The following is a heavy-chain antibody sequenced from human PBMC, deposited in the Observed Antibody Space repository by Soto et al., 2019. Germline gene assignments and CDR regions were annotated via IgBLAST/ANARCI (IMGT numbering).Heavy chain of an antibody. CDR1: GFTFSSYA. D-gene: IGHD3-22*01. J-gene: IGHJ5*02. V-gene: IGHV3-23*01. CDR2: ISGSGGST. CDR3: AKDPFGVTMIVENWFDP. Sequence: EVQLLESGGGLVQPGGSLRLSCAASGFTFSSYAMSWVRQAPGKGLEWVSAISGSGGSTYYAYSVKGRFTISRDNSKNTLYLQMNSLRAEDTAVYYCAKDPFGVTMIVENWFDPWGQGTLVTVSS.